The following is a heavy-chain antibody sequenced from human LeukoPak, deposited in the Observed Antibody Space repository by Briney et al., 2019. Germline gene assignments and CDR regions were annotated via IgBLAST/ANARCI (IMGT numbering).Heavy chain of an antibody. CDR1: GFTFSNCA. V-gene: IGHV3-15*01. J-gene: IGHJ4*02. CDR3: TTDPKRIAAAGTEVPLSGY. Sequence: GGSLRLSCAASGFTFSNCAMGWVRQAPGKGLEWVGRIRSKTDGGTTDYAAPVKGRFTISRDDSKNTLYLQMNSLKTEDTAVYYCTTDPKRIAAAGTEVPLSGYWGQGTLVTVSS. CDR2: IRSKTDGGTT. D-gene: IGHD6-13*01.